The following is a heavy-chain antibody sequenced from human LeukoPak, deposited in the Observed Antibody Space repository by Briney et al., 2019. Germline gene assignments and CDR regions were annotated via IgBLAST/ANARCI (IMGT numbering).Heavy chain of an antibody. Sequence: SETLSLTCTVSGGSISSYYWSWIRQPPGKGLEWIGYIYYSGSTNYNPSLKSRVTISIDTSKNQFSLKLSSVTAADTAVYYCARGNDFWSGYAYHAFDIWGQGTMVTVSS. CDR1: GGSISSYY. D-gene: IGHD3-3*01. CDR2: IYYSGST. V-gene: IGHV4-59*01. CDR3: ARGNDFWSGYAYHAFDI. J-gene: IGHJ3*02.